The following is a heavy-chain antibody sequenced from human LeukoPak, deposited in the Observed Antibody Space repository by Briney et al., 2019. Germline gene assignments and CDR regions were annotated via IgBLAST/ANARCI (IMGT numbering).Heavy chain of an antibody. J-gene: IGHJ4*02. D-gene: IGHD6-19*01. CDR3: TRDEQWLVYFDC. CDR2: IYHSGST. V-gene: IGHV4-30-2*01. Sequence: SETLSLTCTVSGGSISSGGYYWSWIRQPPGKGLEWIGYIYHSGSTYYNPSLKSRVTISVDRSKNQFSLQLNSVTPEDTAVYYCTRDEQWLVYFDCWGQGTLVTVSS. CDR1: GGSISSGGYY.